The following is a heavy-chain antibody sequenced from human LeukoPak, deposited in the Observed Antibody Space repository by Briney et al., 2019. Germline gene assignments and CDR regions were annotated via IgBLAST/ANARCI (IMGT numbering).Heavy chain of an antibody. J-gene: IGHJ4*02. CDR1: GGSFSGYY. Sequence: KPSETLSLTCAVYGGSFSGYYWSWIRQPPGKGLEWIGEINHSGSTNYNPSLKSRVTISVDTSKNQFSLKLSSVTAADTAVYYCARAVLLWFGESSIYYFDYWGQGTLVTVSS. V-gene: IGHV4-34*01. D-gene: IGHD3-10*01. CDR2: INHSGST. CDR3: ARAVLLWFGESSIYYFDY.